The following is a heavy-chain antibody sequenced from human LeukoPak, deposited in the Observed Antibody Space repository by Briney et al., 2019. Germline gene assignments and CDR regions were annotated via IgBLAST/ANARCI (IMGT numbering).Heavy chain of an antibody. D-gene: IGHD6-13*01. J-gene: IGHJ4*02. CDR3: ARERPAGDSSSWFLEGYFDI. Sequence: SVKVSCKASGGTFSSYAITWVRQAPGQGLEWMGRIIPIFGTANYAQKFQGRVTITTDESTSTAYMELSTLRSDDTAVYYCARERPAGDSSSWFLEGYFDIWGQGTLVTVSS. CDR2: IIPIFGTA. CDR1: GGTFSSYA. V-gene: IGHV1-69*05.